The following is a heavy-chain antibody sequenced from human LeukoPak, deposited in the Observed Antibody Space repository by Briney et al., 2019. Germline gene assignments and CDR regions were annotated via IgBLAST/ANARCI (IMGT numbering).Heavy chain of an antibody. J-gene: IGHJ5*02. Sequence: ASVKVSCKASGYTFTGYYMHWVRQAPGQGLEWMGWINPNSGGTNYAQKFQGRATMTRDTSISTAYMELSRLRSDDTAVYYCARAYDFWSGNNWFDPWGQGTLVTVSS. CDR2: INPNSGGT. V-gene: IGHV1-2*02. CDR3: ARAYDFWSGNNWFDP. CDR1: GYTFTGYY. D-gene: IGHD3-3*01.